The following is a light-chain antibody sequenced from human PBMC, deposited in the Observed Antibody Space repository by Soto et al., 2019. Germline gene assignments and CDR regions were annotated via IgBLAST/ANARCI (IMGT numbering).Light chain of an antibody. V-gene: IGKV3-15*01. CDR3: QQYSHWPLT. CDR2: GAS. CDR1: QSVSSN. Sequence: EILMTQSPPTVSVSPGERATLSCRASQSVSSNLAWYQQKPGQAPRLLIYGASTRATGIPARFSGSGSGTEFTLTISSLQSEDFAVYYCQQYSHWPLTFGGGTKVEIK. J-gene: IGKJ4*01.